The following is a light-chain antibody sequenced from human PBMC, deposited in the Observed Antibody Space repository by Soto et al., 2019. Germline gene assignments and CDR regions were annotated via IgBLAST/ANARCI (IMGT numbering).Light chain of an antibody. CDR2: DVS. J-gene: IGLJ1*01. V-gene: IGLV2-14*01. CDR3: SSHTSSSTSYV. Sequence: QSALTQPASVSGSPGQSITISCTGTSSDVGGYNYVSWYQQHPAKAPKLMIYDVSNRPSGVSNRFSGSKSANTASLTISGLQAEDEADYYCSSHTSSSTSYVFGTGTKVTVL. CDR1: SSDVGGYNY.